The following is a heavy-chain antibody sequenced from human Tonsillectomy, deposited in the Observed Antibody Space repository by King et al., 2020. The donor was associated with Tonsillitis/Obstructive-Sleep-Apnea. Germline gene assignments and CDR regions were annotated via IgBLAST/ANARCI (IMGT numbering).Heavy chain of an antibody. Sequence: VQLVESGGGVVQPGRSLRLSCAASGFTFSNYGIHWVRQAPGKGLEWASLIWYDGTNKYYADSVKGRFTISRDNSKNTLYLQMNSLRAEDTAVYYCARGGYDYVWGNLDYWGQGTLVTVSS. D-gene: IGHD3-16*01. CDR2: IWYDGTNK. CDR1: GFTFSNYG. J-gene: IGHJ4*02. CDR3: ARGGYDYVWGNLDY. V-gene: IGHV3-33*01.